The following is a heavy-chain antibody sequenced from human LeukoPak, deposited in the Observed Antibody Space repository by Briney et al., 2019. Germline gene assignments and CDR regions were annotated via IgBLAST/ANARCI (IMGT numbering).Heavy chain of an antibody. CDR1: GYTFTGYY. D-gene: IGHD2-2*01. V-gene: IGHV1-2*04. Sequence: ASVKVSCKASGYTFTGYYMHWVRQAPGQGLEWMGWINPNSGGTNYAQKFQGWVTMTRDTSISTAYMELSRLRSDDTAVYYCARGVLPAAMRGVGDAFDIWGQGTMVTVSS. CDR2: INPNSGGT. CDR3: ARGVLPAAMRGVGDAFDI. J-gene: IGHJ3*02.